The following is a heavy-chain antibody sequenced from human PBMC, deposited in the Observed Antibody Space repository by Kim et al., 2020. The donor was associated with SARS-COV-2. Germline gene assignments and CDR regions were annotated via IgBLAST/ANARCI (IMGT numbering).Heavy chain of an antibody. Sequence: SETLSLTCAVYGGSFSGHYWSWIRQPPGKGLEWIGEIHQSGSTNYNPSLKSRVTISIDTSKNQFSLKLSSVTAAGTGFYYCARGRAGVVPAPILGIGPHYDYFIMDVWGHGTTVTVSS. CDR2: IHQSGST. D-gene: IGHD2-2*02. J-gene: IGHJ6*02. CDR1: GGSFSGHY. CDR3: ARGRAGVVPAPILGIGPHYDYFIMDV. V-gene: IGHV4-34*01.